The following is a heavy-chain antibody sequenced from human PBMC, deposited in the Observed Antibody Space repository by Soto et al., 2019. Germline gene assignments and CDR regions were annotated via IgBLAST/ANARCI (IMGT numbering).Heavy chain of an antibody. CDR1: GSTFTGYY. J-gene: IGHJ4*02. D-gene: IGHD2-21*02. CDR3: AREKYCGGDCSLFDY. Sequence: GASVKISCKTSGSTFTGYYMHWVRQAPGQGLEWMGWINPNSGGTNYAQKFQGWVTMTRDTSISTAYMELSRLRSDDTAVYYCAREKYCGGDCSLFDYWGQGTLVTVSS. CDR2: INPNSGGT. V-gene: IGHV1-2*04.